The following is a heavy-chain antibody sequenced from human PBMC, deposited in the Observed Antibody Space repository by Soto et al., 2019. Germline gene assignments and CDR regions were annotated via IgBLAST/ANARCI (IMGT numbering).Heavy chain of an antibody. V-gene: IGHV3-33*01. J-gene: IGHJ4*02. D-gene: IGHD1-26*01. Sequence: GGALRLSCAASGFTVSCNGMHWVRQAPGKGLEWVAVIWFDGSIKYYADSVKGRFTISRDNSKNTMYIKMDSLRAEDTSVYFCAREVGGRVSGSYYVLGNLDSWGQGT. CDR3: AREVGGRVSGSYYVLGNLDS. CDR2: IWFDGSIK. CDR1: GFTVSCNG.